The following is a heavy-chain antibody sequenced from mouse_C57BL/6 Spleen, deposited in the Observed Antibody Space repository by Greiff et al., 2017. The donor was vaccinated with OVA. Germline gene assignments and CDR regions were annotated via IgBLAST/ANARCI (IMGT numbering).Heavy chain of an antibody. Sequence: EVQGVESGAELVRPGASVKLSCTASGFNIKDDYMHWVKQRPEQGLEWIGWIDPENGDTEYASKFQGKATITADTSSNTAYLQLSSLTSEDTAVYYCTTRLTGTAYWGQGTLVTVSA. CDR1: GFNIKDDY. D-gene: IGHD4-1*01. CDR2: IDPENGDT. J-gene: IGHJ3*01. CDR3: TTRLTGTAY. V-gene: IGHV14-4*01.